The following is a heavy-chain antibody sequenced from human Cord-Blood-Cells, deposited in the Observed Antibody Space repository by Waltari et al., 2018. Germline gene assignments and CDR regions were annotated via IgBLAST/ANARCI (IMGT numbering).Heavy chain of an antibody. CDR3: AREYSSSSAGFDY. V-gene: IGHV1-2*04. D-gene: IGHD6-6*01. J-gene: IGHJ4*02. CDR2: INPNSGGT. Sequence: QVQLVQSGAEVKKPGASVKVSCKASGYTFTGYYMHWVRQAPGQGLEWMGWINPNSGGTTYAQKFQGWVTMTRDTSISTAYMELSRLRSDDTAVYYCAREYSSSSAGFDYWGQGTLVTVSS. CDR1: GYTFTGYY.